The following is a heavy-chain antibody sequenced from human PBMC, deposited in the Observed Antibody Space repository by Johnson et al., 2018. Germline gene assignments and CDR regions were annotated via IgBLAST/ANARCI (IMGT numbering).Heavy chain of an antibody. J-gene: IGHJ3*02. CDR2: ISYDGSNK. V-gene: IGHV3-30-3*01. D-gene: IGHD5-12*01. CDR3: ARVRVDSAFDI. Sequence: QVQLVEYGGGVVQPGRSLRLSCAASGFTFSSYAMHWVRQAPGKGLEWVAVISYDGSNKYYADSVKGRFTISRENSKNTLYLQMNSLRAEDTAVYYCARVRVDSAFDIWGQGTMVTVSS. CDR1: GFTFSSYA.